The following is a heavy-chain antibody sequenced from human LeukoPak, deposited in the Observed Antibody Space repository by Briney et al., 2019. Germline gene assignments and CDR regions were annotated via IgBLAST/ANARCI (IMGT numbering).Heavy chain of an antibody. D-gene: IGHD5-12*01. CDR1: GYSFNSYW. Sequence: GESLKISCNGSGYSFNSYWIGWVRQMPGKGLEWLGSIYPGDSDTRYSPSFQGQVTISADKSISTAYLQWSSLKASDTAMYYCARLPGIVATIERYFDYWGQGTLVTVSS. V-gene: IGHV5-51*01. J-gene: IGHJ4*02. CDR2: IYPGDSDT. CDR3: ARLPGIVATIERYFDY.